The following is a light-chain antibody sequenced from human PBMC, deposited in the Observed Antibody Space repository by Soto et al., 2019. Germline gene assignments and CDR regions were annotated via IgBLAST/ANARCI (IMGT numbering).Light chain of an antibody. CDR1: QSISSY. V-gene: IGKV1-5*01. Sequence: DIQMTHSPSSMSASXVDRVTITXXASQSISSYLNWYQQKPGKAPKLLIYAASSLESGVPSRFSGSGSGTEFTLTISSLQPDDFATYYCQQYNSYSWTFGQGTKVDIK. CDR3: QQYNSYSWT. CDR2: AAS. J-gene: IGKJ1*01.